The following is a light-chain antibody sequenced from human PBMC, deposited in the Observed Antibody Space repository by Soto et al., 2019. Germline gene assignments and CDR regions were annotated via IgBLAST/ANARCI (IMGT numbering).Light chain of an antibody. CDR2: HDT. CDR1: KLGDKY. V-gene: IGLV3-1*01. CDR3: QAWDSSTAV. J-gene: IGLJ2*01. Sequence: SYELPQPPSVSVSSGQTASIPCSGDKLGDKYACWYQQKPGQSPVLVIYHDTKRPSGIPERFSGSNSGNTATLTISGTQAMDEADYYCQAWDSSTAVFGGGTKLTVL.